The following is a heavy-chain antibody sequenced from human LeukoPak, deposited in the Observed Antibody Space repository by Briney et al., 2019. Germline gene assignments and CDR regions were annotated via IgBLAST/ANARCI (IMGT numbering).Heavy chain of an antibody. CDR2: IIPIFGTA. D-gene: IGHD4-11*01. CDR3: ARAAVTTPAY. V-gene: IGHV1-69*05. J-gene: IGHJ4*02. Sequence: SVKVSCKASGYTFTSYYMHWVRQAPGQGLEWMGGIIPIFGTANYAQKFQGRVTITTDESTSTAYMEPSSLRSEDTAVYYCARAAVTTPAYWGQGTLVTVSS. CDR1: GYTFTSYY.